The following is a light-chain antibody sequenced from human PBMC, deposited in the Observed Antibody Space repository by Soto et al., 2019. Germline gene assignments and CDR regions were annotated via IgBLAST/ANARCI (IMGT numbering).Light chain of an antibody. V-gene: IGKV3-15*01. CDR3: QQYNNWPRT. CDR2: XAX. CDR1: QSVSSN. Sequence: EIVMTQSPATLSVSPGERATLSCRASQSVSSNLXWYQQKPGQAPRLLIXXAXXRATGIPARFSGXGSGTEFXXXXXXXXSXDFAVYYCQQYNNWPRTFGQGTKVEIK. J-gene: IGKJ1*01.